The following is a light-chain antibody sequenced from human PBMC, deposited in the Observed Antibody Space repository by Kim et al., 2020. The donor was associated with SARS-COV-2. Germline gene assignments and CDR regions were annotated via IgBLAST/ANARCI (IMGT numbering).Light chain of an antibody. V-gene: IGLV2-23*02. Sequence: GQSITSSCTGTSSDVGSYNLVSWYQQHPGKAPKLMIYEVSKRPSGVSNRFSGSKSGNTASLTISGLQAEDEADYYCCSYAGSTPYVFGTGTKVTVL. CDR1: SSDVGSYNL. CDR2: EVS. J-gene: IGLJ1*01. CDR3: CSYAGSTPYV.